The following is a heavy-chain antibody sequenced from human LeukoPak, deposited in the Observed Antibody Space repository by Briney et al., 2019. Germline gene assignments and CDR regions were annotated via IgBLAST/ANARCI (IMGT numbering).Heavy chain of an antibody. J-gene: IGHJ4*02. D-gene: IGHD4-17*01. CDR1: GGTFSSYA. Sequence: WASVKVSCKASGGTFSSYAISWVRQAPGQGLEWMGGIIPIFGTANYAQKFQGRVTITADESTSTAYMELSSLRSEDTAVYYCARGGPTVITRWGQGTLVTASS. CDR3: ARGGPTVITR. V-gene: IGHV1-69*13. CDR2: IIPIFGTA.